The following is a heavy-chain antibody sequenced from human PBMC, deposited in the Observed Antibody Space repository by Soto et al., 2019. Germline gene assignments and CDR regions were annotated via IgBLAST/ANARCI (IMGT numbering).Heavy chain of an antibody. Sequence: SETLSLTCTIYGSSISSYYWSWIRQPPGKGLEWIGYIYYSGSTNYTPSLKSRVTISVDTSKNQFSLKLSSVTAADTAVYYCASSSIVGATRGVYNWFDPWGQGTLVTVS. D-gene: IGHD1-26*01. V-gene: IGHV4-59*01. CDR1: GSSISSYY. CDR2: IYYSGST. J-gene: IGHJ5*02. CDR3: ASSSIVGATRGVYNWFDP.